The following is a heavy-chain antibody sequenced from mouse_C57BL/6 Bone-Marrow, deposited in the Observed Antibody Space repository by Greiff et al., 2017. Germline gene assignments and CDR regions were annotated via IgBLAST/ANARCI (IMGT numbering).Heavy chain of an antibody. V-gene: IGHV1-55*01. CDR2: IYPGSGST. CDR1: GYTFTSYW. Sequence: QVHVKQPGAELVKPGASVKMSCKASGYTFTSYWITWVKQRPGQGLEWIGDIYPGSGSTNYNEKFKSKATLTVDTSSSTAYMQLSSLTSEDSAVYYCARPPYYGSSYNYWGQGTTLTVSS. D-gene: IGHD1-1*01. J-gene: IGHJ2*01. CDR3: ARPPYYGSSYNY.